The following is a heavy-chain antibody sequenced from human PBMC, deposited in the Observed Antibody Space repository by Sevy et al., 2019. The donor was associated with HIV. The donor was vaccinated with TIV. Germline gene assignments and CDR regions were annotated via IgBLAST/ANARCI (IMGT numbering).Heavy chain of an antibody. CDR1: GYTFTSYG. Sequence: ASVKVSCKASGYTFTSYGISWVRQAPGQGLEWMGWISAYNGNTNYAQKLQGRVTMTTDTSTSTAYMELRSLRSDDTAVYYCARAGPKYCSGGSCYFDYWGQGTLVTVSS. CDR3: ARAGPKYCSGGSCYFDY. D-gene: IGHD2-15*01. J-gene: IGHJ4*02. CDR2: ISAYNGNT. V-gene: IGHV1-18*01.